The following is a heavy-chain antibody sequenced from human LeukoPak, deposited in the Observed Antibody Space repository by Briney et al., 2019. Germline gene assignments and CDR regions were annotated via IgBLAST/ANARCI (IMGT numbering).Heavy chain of an antibody. V-gene: IGHV4-59*01. CDR2: IYYSGTT. J-gene: IGHJ3*02. Sequence: SETLSLTCTVSGGSISSSYWSWIRQPPGKGLEWIGYIYYSGTTNYNPSLKSRVTISIDTSKNQFSLKLSSVTAADTAVYYCARDTPENHAFDIWGQGTMLTVSS. CDR1: GGSISSSY. CDR3: ARDTPENHAFDI.